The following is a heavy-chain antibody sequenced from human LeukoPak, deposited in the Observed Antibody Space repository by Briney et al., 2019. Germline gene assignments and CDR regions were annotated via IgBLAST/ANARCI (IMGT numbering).Heavy chain of an antibody. CDR1: GYTFTSYG. Sequence: GASVKVSCKASGYTFTSYGISWVRQAPGQGLEWMGGIIPIFGTANYAQKFQGRVSMTADTSTSTAYMELRSLRSDDTAVYYCARSGRGTYYYFDLWGQGTLVTVSS. CDR3: ARSGRGTYYYFDL. J-gene: IGHJ4*02. CDR2: IIPIFGTA. D-gene: IGHD1-26*01. V-gene: IGHV1-18*01.